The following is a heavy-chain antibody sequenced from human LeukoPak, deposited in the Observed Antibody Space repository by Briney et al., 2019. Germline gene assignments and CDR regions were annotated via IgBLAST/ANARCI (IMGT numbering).Heavy chain of an antibody. CDR2: MNPNSGNT. V-gene: IGHV1-8*01. J-gene: IGHJ4*02. Sequence: ASVKVSCKASGYTFTSYDINWVREATGQGLEWMGWMNPNSGNTGYAQKFKGRVTMTRNTYISTAYMELSSLRSEDTAVYYCARGRVVRGVITKRRPDYWGQGTLVTVSS. CDR3: ARGRVVRGVITKRRPDY. CDR1: GYTFTSYD. D-gene: IGHD3-10*01.